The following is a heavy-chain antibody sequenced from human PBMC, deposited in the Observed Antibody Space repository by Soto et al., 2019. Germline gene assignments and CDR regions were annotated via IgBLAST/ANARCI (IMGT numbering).Heavy chain of an antibody. V-gene: IGHV4-34*01. CDR3: ARGGGSCSSTSCYYRDYYYYYMDV. CDR2: INHSGGT. J-gene: IGHJ6*03. Sequence: SETLSLTCAVYGGSFSGYCWSWIRQPPGKGLEWIGEINHSGGTNYNPSLKSRVTISVDTSKNQFSLKLSSVTAADTAVYYCARGGGSCSSTSCYYRDYYYYYMDVWGKGTTVTVSS. CDR1: GGSFSGYC. D-gene: IGHD2-2*01.